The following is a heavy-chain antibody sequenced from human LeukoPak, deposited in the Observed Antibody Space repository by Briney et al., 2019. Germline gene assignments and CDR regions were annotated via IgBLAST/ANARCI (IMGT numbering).Heavy chain of an antibody. J-gene: IGHJ4*02. CDR2: IYSGGST. D-gene: IGHD3-10*01. CDR1: GFTVSSNY. Sequence: GSLRLSCAASGFTVSSNYKSWVRQAPGKGLEWVSIIYSGGSTYYADSVKGRFTISRDNSKNTVYLQMNSLRAEDTAVYYCARTPGGSGNLFDYWGQGTLVTVSS. CDR3: ARTPGGSGNLFDY. V-gene: IGHV3-53*01.